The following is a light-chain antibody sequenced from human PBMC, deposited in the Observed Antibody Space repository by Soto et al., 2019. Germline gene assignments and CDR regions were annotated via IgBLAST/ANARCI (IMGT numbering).Light chain of an antibody. CDR3: SSCRGITALV. CDR2: EVS. V-gene: IGLV2-14*03. CDR1: SSDVGGYNF. Sequence: QSALTQPASVCGSPGQSITISCTGTSSDVGGYNFVSWYQQRPGKAPKLMIYEVSNRPSGVSNRFSGSKSGNTASLTISGLQVEDEADYYCSSCRGITALVFGGGTQLTVL. J-gene: IGLJ3*02.